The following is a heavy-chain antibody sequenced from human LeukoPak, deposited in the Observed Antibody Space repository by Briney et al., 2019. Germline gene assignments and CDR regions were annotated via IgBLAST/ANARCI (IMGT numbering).Heavy chain of an antibody. D-gene: IGHD3-22*01. J-gene: IGHJ4*02. Sequence: GGSLRLSCAASGFTFSNYAMSWVRQAPGKGLEWVAAMSESGSSTWYADSVKGRLTISRDNSKNTLFLQMNSLRAEDTAVYYCAKDLYDSSGSRYDYWGQGTLVTVSS. V-gene: IGHV3-23*01. CDR3: AKDLYDSSGSRYDY. CDR1: GFTFSNYA. CDR2: MSESGSST.